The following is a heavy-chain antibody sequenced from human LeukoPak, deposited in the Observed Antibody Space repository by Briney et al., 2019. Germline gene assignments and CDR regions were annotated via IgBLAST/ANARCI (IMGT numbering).Heavy chain of an antibody. J-gene: IGHJ3*02. CDR3: ASHYYDSSGYYYNAFDI. CDR2: IYYSGST. D-gene: IGHD3-22*01. CDR1: GDSISSYY. Sequence: SETLSLTCTVSGDSISSYYWSWFRQPPGKGLEWIGYIYYSGSTNYNPSLKSRVTISVDTSKNQFSLKLSSVTAADTAVYYCASHYYDSSGYYYNAFDIWGQGTMVTVSS. V-gene: IGHV4-59*01.